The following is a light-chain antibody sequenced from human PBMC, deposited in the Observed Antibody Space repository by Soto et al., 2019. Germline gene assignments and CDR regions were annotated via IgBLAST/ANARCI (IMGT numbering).Light chain of an antibody. CDR3: QQYNSYSPLT. V-gene: IGKV1-5*01. Sequence: DIQMTQSPSTLSASVGDRVTSTCRASQSISSWLDWYQQKPGKAPKLLIYDASSLESGVPSRFSGSGSGTEFTLTISSLQPDDFATYYCQQYNSYSPLTFGGGTKVDIK. CDR1: QSISSW. J-gene: IGKJ4*01. CDR2: DAS.